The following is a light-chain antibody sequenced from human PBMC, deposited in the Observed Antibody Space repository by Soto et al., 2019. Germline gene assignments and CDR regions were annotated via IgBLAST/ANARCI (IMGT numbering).Light chain of an antibody. J-gene: IGKJ4*01. V-gene: IGKV1-33*01. CDR2: DAS. CDR1: QDISNY. Sequence: DIQMTQSPSSLSASVGDRVTITCQASQDISNYLNWYQQKPGKAPKLLIYDASNLETGVPSRFSGSGSDTDFTFTISSLQPEDIATYYCQQYDNLPPLLTFGGGTKVEIK. CDR3: QQYDNLPPLLT.